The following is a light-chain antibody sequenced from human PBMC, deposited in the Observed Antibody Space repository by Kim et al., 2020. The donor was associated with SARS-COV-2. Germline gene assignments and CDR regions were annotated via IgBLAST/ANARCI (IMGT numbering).Light chain of an antibody. Sequence: EILMTQSPATLSVSPGERATLSCRASQSFSSDLAWYQQKPGQAPRLLIYGASTRATGVPARFSGTGSGTEFTLAISSLQSEDFALYYCQQYSKWPLTFGGGTKVDIK. CDR1: QSFSSD. CDR2: GAS. V-gene: IGKV3-15*01. J-gene: IGKJ4*01. CDR3: QQYSKWPLT.